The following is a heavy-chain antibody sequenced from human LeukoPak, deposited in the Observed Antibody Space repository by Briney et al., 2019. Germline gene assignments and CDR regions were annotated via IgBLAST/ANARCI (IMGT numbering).Heavy chain of an antibody. CDR2: IWYDGSNK. Sequence: GGSLRLSCAASGFTFSNYVMHWVRQAPGKGLEWVAVIWYDGSNKHYADSVKGRFTISRDNSKTTLYLQMNSLGAEDTAVYYCARYRDGYRVVDYWGQGTLVTVSS. V-gene: IGHV3-33*01. CDR1: GFTFSNYV. J-gene: IGHJ4*02. CDR3: ARYRDGYRVVDY. D-gene: IGHD5-24*01.